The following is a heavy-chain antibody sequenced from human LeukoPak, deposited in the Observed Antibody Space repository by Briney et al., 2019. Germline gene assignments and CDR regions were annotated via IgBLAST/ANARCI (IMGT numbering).Heavy chain of an antibody. CDR1: GFTFNNYV. D-gene: IGHD6-19*01. CDR2: ISGSGDST. CDR3: ARGMSSGRYAVDI. V-gene: IGHV3-23*01. Sequence: GGSLRLSCAASGFTFNNYVMSWVRQAPGKGLEWVSSISGSGDSTYQADSVKGRFTISRDNSRNTLFLQMNSLRAEDTAVYYCARGMSSGRYAVDIWGQGTMVTVSS. J-gene: IGHJ3*02.